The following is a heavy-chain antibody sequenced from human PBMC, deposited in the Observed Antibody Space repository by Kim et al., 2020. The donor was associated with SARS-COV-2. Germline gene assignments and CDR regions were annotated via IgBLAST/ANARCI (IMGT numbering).Heavy chain of an antibody. CDR2: ISYDGSNK. Sequence: GGSLRLSCAASGFTFSSYGMHWVRQAPGKGLEWVAGISYDGSNKYYADSVKGRFTISRDNSKNTLYLQMNILRAEDTAVYYCAKDKVHRVSYYGMDVWGQGTTVTVSS. D-gene: IGHD2-21*01. CDR1: GFTFSSYG. V-gene: IGHV3-30*18. CDR3: AKDKVHRVSYYGMDV. J-gene: IGHJ6*02.